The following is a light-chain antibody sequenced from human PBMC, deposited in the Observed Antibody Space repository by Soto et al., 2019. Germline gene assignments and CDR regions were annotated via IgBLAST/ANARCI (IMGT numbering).Light chain of an antibody. CDR2: DVS. Sequence: QSVLTQPASVSGSPGQSITISCTGTSSDVGGYNYVSWYQQHPGKAPKLMIYDVSNRPSGVPNRFSGSKSGNTASLTISGLQAEDEADYYCSSYTSSSILYVFGTGTKLTVL. J-gene: IGLJ1*01. V-gene: IGLV2-14*01. CDR1: SSDVGGYNY. CDR3: SSYTSSSILYV.